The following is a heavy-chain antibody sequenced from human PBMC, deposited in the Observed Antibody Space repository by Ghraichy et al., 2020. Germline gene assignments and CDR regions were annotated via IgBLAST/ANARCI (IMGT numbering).Heavy chain of an antibody. CDR2: IYYSGST. CDR1: GGSISSSSYY. D-gene: IGHD3-3*01. J-gene: IGHJ5*02. V-gene: IGHV4-39*01. CDR3: ARHGPRDFWSGSYPNWFDP. Sequence: ESLNISCTVSGGSISSSSYYWGWIRQPPGKGLEWIGSIYYSGSTYYNPSLKSRVTISVDTSKNQFSLKLSSVTAADTAVYYCARHGPRDFWSGSYPNWFDPWGQGTLVTVSS.